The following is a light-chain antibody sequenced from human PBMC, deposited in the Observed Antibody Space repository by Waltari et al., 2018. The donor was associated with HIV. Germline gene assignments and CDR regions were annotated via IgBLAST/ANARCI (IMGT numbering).Light chain of an antibody. CDR1: SASVSTSFF. J-gene: IGLJ2*01. V-gene: IGLV8-61*01. CDR3: VLSVRSGSV. CDR2: NTD. Sequence: QTVVTQEPSLSVSPGKTITLTCGLSSASVSTSFFPSWYQLHPGQPQRSHLYNTDVRSSGVTDRFSGSIVGNKAALTSTGAQAEDESVYYCVLSVRSGSVFGGGTRLTVL.